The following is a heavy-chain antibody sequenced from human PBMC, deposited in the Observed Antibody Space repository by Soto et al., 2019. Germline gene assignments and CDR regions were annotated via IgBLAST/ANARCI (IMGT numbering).Heavy chain of an antibody. CDR2: IIPILGIA. D-gene: IGHD2-15*01. CDR1: GGTFSSYT. J-gene: IGHJ3*02. CDR3: ASQDPNCSDGSCYPQDAFDI. V-gene: IGHV1-69*02. Sequence: GASVKVSCKASGGTFSSYTISWVRQAPGQGLEWMGRIIPILGIANYAQKFQGRVTITADKSTSTAYMELSSLRSEDTAVYYCASQDPNCSDGSCYPQDAFDIWSQGTMVTVSS.